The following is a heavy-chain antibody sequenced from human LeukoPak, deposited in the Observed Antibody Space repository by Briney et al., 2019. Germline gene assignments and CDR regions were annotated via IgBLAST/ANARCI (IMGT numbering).Heavy chain of an antibody. D-gene: IGHD2-15*01. J-gene: IGHJ3*02. CDR2: ISYDGSNK. CDR1: GFTFSSYA. CDR3: AKVRVVVVAFDAFDI. V-gene: IGHV3-30-3*01. Sequence: GRSLRLSCAASGFTFSSYAMHWVRQAPGKGLEWVAVISYDGSNKYYADSVKGRFTISRDNSKNTLYLQMNSLRAEDTAVYYCAKVRVVVVAFDAFDIWGQGTMVTVSS.